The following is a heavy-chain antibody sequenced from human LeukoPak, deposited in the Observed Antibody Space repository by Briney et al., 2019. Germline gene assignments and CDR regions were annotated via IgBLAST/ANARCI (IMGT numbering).Heavy chain of an antibody. CDR1: GFTFSSYA. CDR2: ISGRGGST. J-gene: IGHJ4*02. V-gene: IGHV3-23*01. D-gene: IGHD1-26*01. CDR3: AKDLDWGGATYFDY. Sequence: GGSLRLSCAASGFTFSSYAMSWVRQAPGKGLEGVSAISGRGGSTYYADSVKGRFTISRDNSRNTLYLQMNGLRAEDTAVYYCAKDLDWGGATYFDYWGQGTLVTVSS.